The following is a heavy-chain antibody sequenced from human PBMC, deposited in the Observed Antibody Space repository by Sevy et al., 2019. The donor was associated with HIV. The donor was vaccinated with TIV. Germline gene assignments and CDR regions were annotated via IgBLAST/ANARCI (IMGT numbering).Heavy chain of an antibody. J-gene: IGHJ4*02. V-gene: IGHV1-18*01. CDR3: ARGNPPGGF. Sequence: ASVKVSCKASGYSFSNYGITWVRQAPGQGLEWMGWISGYSGNIRYSQKVQGRVTMTSDTSTTTAYMELTSLESDDTATYYCARGNPPGGFWGQGTLVTDSS. CDR2: ISGYSGNI. CDR1: GYSFSNYG. D-gene: IGHD3-10*01.